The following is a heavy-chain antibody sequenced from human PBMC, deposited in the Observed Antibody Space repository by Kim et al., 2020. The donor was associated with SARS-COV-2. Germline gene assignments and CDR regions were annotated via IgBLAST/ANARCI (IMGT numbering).Heavy chain of an antibody. J-gene: IGHJ3*02. Sequence: GGSLRLSCAASGFTVSSNYMSWVRQAPGKGLEWVSVIYSGGSTYYADSVKGRFTISRHNSKNTLYLQMNSLRAEDTAVYYCARGGGIRITMVRGVHRNDACDIWGQGTMVTVTS. CDR2: IYSGGST. V-gene: IGHV3-53*04. CDR3: ARGGGIRITMVRGVHRNDACDI. CDR1: GFTVSSNY. D-gene: IGHD3-10*01.